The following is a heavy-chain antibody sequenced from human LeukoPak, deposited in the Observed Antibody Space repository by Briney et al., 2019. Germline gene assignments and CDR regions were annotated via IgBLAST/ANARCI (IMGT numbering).Heavy chain of an antibody. D-gene: IGHD3-22*01. CDR1: GFTFSSYW. Sequence: PGGSLRLSCAASGFTFSSYWMSWVRQAPGKGLEWVANIKQDGSEKYYVDSVKGRFTISRDNAKNSLYLQMNSLRAEDTAVYYCVRDSTSDYCDSSGYYYFDYWGQGTLVTVSS. CDR3: VRDSTSDYCDSSGYYYFDY. V-gene: IGHV3-7*01. CDR2: IKQDGSEK. J-gene: IGHJ4*02.